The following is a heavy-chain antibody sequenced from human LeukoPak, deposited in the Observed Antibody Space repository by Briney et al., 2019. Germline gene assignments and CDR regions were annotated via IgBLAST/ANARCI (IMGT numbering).Heavy chain of an antibody. Sequence: GGSLRLSRAASGFTFCSYEINWVRQAPGKGLEWVSYIGGSGSTYYADSVKGRFTISRDNSKNTLYLQMNSLRAEDTAVYYCAKDESSGYYYFDHWGQGTLVTVSS. CDR2: IGGSGST. CDR1: GFTFCSYE. D-gene: IGHD3-22*01. J-gene: IGHJ4*02. CDR3: AKDESSGYYYFDH. V-gene: IGHV3-23*01.